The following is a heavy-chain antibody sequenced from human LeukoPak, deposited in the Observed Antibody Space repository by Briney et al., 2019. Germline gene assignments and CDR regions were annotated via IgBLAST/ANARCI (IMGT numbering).Heavy chain of an antibody. CDR3: VKALYGDYGRFDY. D-gene: IGHD4-17*01. J-gene: IGHJ4*02. CDR1: GFTFSSYS. Sequence: GESLRLSCAASGFTFSSYSMNWIRQAPGRGLEWVSYITGSGSTMYYADSVKGRFTISRDNAKNSLYLQMNSLRAEDTAVYYCVKALYGDYGRFDYWGQGTLVTVSS. V-gene: IGHV3-48*01. CDR2: ITGSGSTM.